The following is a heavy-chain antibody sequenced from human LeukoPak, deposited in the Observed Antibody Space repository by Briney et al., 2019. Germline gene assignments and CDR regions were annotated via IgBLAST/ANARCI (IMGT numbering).Heavy chain of an antibody. D-gene: IGHD6-19*01. CDR1: NDSVSSYY. CDR2: FSNRGST. Sequence: SETLSLTCTISNDSVSSYYWNWIRQSPEKGLEWIGYFSNRGSTTYNPPLRSRVTISVDTSKNQFSLKLTSVTAADTAVYFCARGSGSGWNDYWGQGTLVTVSS. J-gene: IGHJ4*02. V-gene: IGHV4-59*08. CDR3: ARGSGSGWNDY.